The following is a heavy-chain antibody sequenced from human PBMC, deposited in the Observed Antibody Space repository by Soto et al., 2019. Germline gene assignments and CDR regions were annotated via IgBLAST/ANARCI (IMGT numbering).Heavy chain of an antibody. Sequence: GGSLRLSCAASGFTFNRYWMSWVRQTPGKGLEWAANIKQDGSEIDSVDSMKRRFTISRDNAKNSLYLQLNSLTADDTGVYFCARIGYSSSSFDYWGQGALVTVSS. CDR1: GFTFNRYW. D-gene: IGHD6-6*01. V-gene: IGHV3-7*01. J-gene: IGHJ4*02. CDR2: IKQDGSEI. CDR3: ARIGYSSSSFDY.